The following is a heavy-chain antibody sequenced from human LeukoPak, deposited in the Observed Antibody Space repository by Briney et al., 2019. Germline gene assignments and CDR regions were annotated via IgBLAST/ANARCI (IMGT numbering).Heavy chain of an antibody. V-gene: IGHV3-30*02. CDR3: VRDFPNSKPRFDW. CDR1: GFTFSNYA. D-gene: IGHD2/OR15-2a*01. CDR2: IRHDESND. Sequence: GGSLRLSCAASGFTFSNYAMHWVRQAPGKGLEWVAFIRHDESNDHYADSVKGRITISRENSKNTLYLQMTSLRLEDTAVYFCVRDFPNSKPRFDWWGQGTLVTVSS. J-gene: IGHJ4*02.